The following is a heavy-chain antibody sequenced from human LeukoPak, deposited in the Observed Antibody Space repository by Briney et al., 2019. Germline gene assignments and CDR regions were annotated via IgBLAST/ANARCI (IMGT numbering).Heavy chain of an antibody. D-gene: IGHD1-26*01. CDR3: ARDMSGSYSD. J-gene: IGHJ4*02. Sequence: GASVKVSCKASGYTFTGYYMHWVRQAPGQGLEWMGWINPNSGGTNYAQKFQGRVTMTRDTSISTAYMEPSRLRSDDTAVYYCARDMSGSYSDWGQGTLVTVSS. CDR1: GYTFTGYY. CDR2: INPNSGGT. V-gene: IGHV1-2*02.